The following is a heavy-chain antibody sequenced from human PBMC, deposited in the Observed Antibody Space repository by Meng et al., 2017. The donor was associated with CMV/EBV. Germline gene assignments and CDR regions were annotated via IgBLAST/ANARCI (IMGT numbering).Heavy chain of an antibody. J-gene: IGHJ4*02. D-gene: IGHD6-19*01. CDR1: GFTFSSYS. CDR2: ITTGSSHM. V-gene: IGHV3-21*01. Sequence: GESLKISCAASGFTFSSYSMNWVRQAPGKGLEWVSSITTGSSHMYYADSVKGRFTISRDNAKKSLYLQMNSLRAEDTAAYYCGRDQWREIDYWGQGTLVTVSS. CDR3: GRDQWREIDY.